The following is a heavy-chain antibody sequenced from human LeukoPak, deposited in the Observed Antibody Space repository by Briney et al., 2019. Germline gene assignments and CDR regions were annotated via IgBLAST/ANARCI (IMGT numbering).Heavy chain of an antibody. Sequence: SETQSLTCTVSGGSISSYYWSWIRQPPGKGLEWIGYIYYSGSTNYNPSLKSRVTISVDTSKNQFSLKLSSVTAADTAVYYCARQPEFASGSSRMFFFDYWGQGTLVTVSS. J-gene: IGHJ4*02. D-gene: IGHD1-26*01. CDR2: IYYSGST. V-gene: IGHV4-59*08. CDR1: GGSISSYY. CDR3: ARQPEFASGSSRMFFFDY.